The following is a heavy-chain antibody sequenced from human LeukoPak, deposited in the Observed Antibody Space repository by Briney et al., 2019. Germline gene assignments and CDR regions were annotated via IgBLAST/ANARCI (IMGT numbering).Heavy chain of an antibody. CDR1: GGSISSSSYY. Sequence: SETLSLTCTVSGGSISSSSYYWGWIRQPPGKGLEWIGSIYYSGSTYYNPSLKSRVTISVDTSKDQFSLKLSSVTAADTAVYYCAVQYYDIDYYMDVWGKGTTVTISS. D-gene: IGHD3-9*01. CDR2: IYYSGST. V-gene: IGHV4-39*01. CDR3: AVQYYDIDYYMDV. J-gene: IGHJ6*03.